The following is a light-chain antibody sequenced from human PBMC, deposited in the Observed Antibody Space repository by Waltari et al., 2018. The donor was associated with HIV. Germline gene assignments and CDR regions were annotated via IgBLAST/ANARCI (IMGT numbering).Light chain of an antibody. CDR3: QQYYSTPYT. CDR2: WAS. Sequence: VFLGERATINCKSSQSVLYSSNNKNYLAWYQQKAGQPPKLLIYWASTRESGVPDRFSASGSGTDFSLTISSLQAEDVAVYYCQQYYSTPYTFGQGTKLEIK. J-gene: IGKJ2*01. V-gene: IGKV4-1*01. CDR1: QSVLYSSNNKNY.